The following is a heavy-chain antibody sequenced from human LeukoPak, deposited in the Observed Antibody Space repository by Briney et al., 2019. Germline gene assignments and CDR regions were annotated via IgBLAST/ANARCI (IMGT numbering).Heavy chain of an antibody. CDR2: INHSGST. D-gene: IGHD6-13*01. Sequence: SETLSLTCAVYGGSFSGYYWSRIRQPPGKGLEWIGEINHSGSTNYNPSLRSRVTISVDTSKNQFSLKLSSVTAADTAVYYCARGPPTAAGLYFDYWGQGTLVTVSS. CDR3: ARGPPTAAGLYFDY. V-gene: IGHV4-34*01. CDR1: GGSFSGYY. J-gene: IGHJ4*02.